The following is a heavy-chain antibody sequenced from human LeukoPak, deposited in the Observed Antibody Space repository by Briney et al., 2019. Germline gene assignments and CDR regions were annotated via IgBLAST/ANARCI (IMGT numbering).Heavy chain of an antibody. CDR3: ARPHAYCSGGSCYNNWFDP. CDR2: INHSGST. V-gene: IGHV4-34*01. D-gene: IGHD2-15*01. Sequence: SETLSLTCAVYGGSFSGYYWSWIRQPPGKGLEWIGEINHSGSTNYNPSLKSRVTISVDTSKNQFSLKLSSVTAADTAVYYCARPHAYCSGGSCYNNWFDPWGQGTLVTVSS. J-gene: IGHJ5*02. CDR1: GGSFSGYY.